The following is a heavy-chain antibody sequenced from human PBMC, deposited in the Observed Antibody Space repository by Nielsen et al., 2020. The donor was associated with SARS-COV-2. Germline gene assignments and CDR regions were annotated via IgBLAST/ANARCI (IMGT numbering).Heavy chain of an antibody. Sequence: GESLKISCVASVFPFSSYVMTWVRQAPGKGLEWVSSVSGSGSDKYYADSVKGRFTISRDNSKNTVYLQMNSLRPEDTAVYYCTKVLFSSSWQAPFDSWGQGTLVTVSS. CDR1: VFPFSSYV. D-gene: IGHD6-13*01. CDR3: TKVLFSSSWQAPFDS. CDR2: VSGSGSDK. J-gene: IGHJ4*02. V-gene: IGHV3-23*01.